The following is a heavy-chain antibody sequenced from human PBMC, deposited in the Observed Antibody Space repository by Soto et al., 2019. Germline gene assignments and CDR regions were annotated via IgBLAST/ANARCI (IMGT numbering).Heavy chain of an antibody. CDR3: ARGPSIVVVPAAIVGGAWYYGMDV. D-gene: IGHD2-2*02. V-gene: IGHV3-30-3*01. CDR2: ISYDGSNK. CDR1: GFTFSSYA. J-gene: IGHJ6*02. Sequence: AGGSLRLSCAASGFTFSSYAMHWVRQAPGKGLEWVAVISYDGSNKYYADSVKGRFTISRDNSKNTLYLQMNSLRAEDTAVYYCARGPSIVVVPAAIVGGAWYYGMDVWGQGTTVTVSS.